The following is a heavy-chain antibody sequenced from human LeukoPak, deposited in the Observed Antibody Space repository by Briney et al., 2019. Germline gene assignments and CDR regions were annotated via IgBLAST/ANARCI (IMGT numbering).Heavy chain of an antibody. Sequence: GASVKVSCTASGYTFTGYYIHWVRQAPGQGLEWMGWVNPNSGGTNYAQKFQGRVTMTRDTSISTAYMELSRLRSDDTAVYYCAREDDYGSNSYDYWGQGSLVTVSS. CDR2: VNPNSGGT. CDR3: AREDDYGSNSYDY. J-gene: IGHJ4*02. V-gene: IGHV1-2*02. CDR1: GYTFTGYY. D-gene: IGHD4-23*01.